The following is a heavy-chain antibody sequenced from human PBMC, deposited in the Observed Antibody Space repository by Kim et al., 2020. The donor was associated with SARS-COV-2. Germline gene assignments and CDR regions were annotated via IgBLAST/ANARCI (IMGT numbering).Heavy chain of an antibody. CDR1: GGSISSSSYY. D-gene: IGHD5-12*01. V-gene: IGHV4-39*01. J-gene: IGHJ4*02. CDR2: IYYSGST. Sequence: SETLSLTCTVSGGSISSSSYYWGWIRQPPGKGLEWIGSIYYSGSTYYNPSLKSRVTISVDTSKNQFSLKRSSVTAADTAVYYCARHRRAGIVATMRDFDYWGQGTLVTVSS. CDR3: ARHRRAGIVATMRDFDY.